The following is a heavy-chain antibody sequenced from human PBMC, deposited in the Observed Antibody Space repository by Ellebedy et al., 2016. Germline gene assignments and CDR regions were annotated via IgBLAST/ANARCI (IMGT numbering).Heavy chain of an antibody. Sequence: GESLKISXAASGFTFSSYAMSWVRQAPGKGLEWVSAISGSGGSTYYADSVKGRFTISRDNSKNTLHLQMNCLRAEDTAVYYCAKDPREKYSSWFDPWGQGTLVTVSS. V-gene: IGHV3-23*01. CDR2: ISGSGGST. J-gene: IGHJ5*02. CDR1: GFTFSSYA. D-gene: IGHD2-21*01. CDR3: AKDPREKYSSWFDP.